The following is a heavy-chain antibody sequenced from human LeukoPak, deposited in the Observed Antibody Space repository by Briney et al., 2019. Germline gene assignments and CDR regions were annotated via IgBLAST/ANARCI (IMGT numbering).Heavy chain of an antibody. J-gene: IGHJ3*02. CDR1: GYTFTGYY. V-gene: IGHV1-2*02. Sequence: SVKVSCKASGYTFTGYYIHWVRQAPGQGLEWMGWINPNSGGTSYAQNLQGRVTMTRDTSISTAYKELGRLESDDTAVYYCARESTFDIWGQGTMVTVSS. CDR2: INPNSGGT. CDR3: ARESTFDI.